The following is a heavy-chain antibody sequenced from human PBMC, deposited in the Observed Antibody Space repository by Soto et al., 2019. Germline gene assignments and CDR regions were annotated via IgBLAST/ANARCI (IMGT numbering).Heavy chain of an antibody. D-gene: IGHD3-10*01. Sequence: QITLKESGPTLVKPTQTLTLTCTFSGFSLSSNGVGVGWIRQPPGEALEWLTLIYWDDDKRYSPSLKTRLTITKETSKNQVVLTMTNMDPVDTATYYCARYYFGSGLYFFDYWGQGALVTVSS. J-gene: IGHJ4*02. CDR3: ARYYFGSGLYFFDY. CDR2: IYWDDDK. CDR1: GFSLSSNGVG. V-gene: IGHV2-5*02.